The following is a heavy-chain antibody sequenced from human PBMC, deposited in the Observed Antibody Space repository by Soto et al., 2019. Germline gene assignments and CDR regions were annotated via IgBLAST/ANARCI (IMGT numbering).Heavy chain of an antibody. CDR3: VKIRGSWVFGNLQF. CDR2: LSYDGRNT. CDR1: GFTFSNSG. D-gene: IGHD6-13*01. J-gene: IGHJ1*01. V-gene: IGHV3-30*18. Sequence: QEQLVESGGGVVQPGRSLNLSCATSGFTFSNSGFHWVRQAPGKGLEWVATLSYDGRNTHYAESVKGRFTISRDKAKKMVFLQMDNLRAGDTAVYYCVKIRGSWVFGNLQFWGQGTLVIVST.